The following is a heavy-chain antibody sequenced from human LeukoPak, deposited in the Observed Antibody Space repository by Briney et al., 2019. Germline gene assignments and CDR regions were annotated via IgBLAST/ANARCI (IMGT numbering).Heavy chain of an antibody. J-gene: IGHJ4*02. Sequence: SETLSLTCIVSGGSISSYYWSWIRQPPGKGLEWIGYIYYSGSTNYNPSLKSRVTISVDTSKNQFSLKLSSVTAAETAVYYCARHDGAETFYFDYWGQGTLVIVSS. D-gene: IGHD4/OR15-4a*01. V-gene: IGHV4-59*08. CDR1: GGSISSYY. CDR2: IYYSGST. CDR3: ARHDGAETFYFDY.